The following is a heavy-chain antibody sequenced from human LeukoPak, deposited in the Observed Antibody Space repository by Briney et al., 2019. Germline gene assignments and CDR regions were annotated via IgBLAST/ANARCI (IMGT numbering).Heavy chain of an antibody. CDR1: GGSFSGYY. CDR3: ARERPSYYDILTGYYPRSLPYYFDY. Sequence: SETLSLTCAVYGGSFSGYYWSWIRQPPGKGLEWIGEINHSGSTNCNPSLKSRVTISVDTSKNQFSLKLSSVTAADTAVYYCARERPSYYDILTGYYPRSLPYYFDYWGQGTLVTVSS. V-gene: IGHV4-34*01. CDR2: INHSGST. J-gene: IGHJ4*02. D-gene: IGHD3-9*01.